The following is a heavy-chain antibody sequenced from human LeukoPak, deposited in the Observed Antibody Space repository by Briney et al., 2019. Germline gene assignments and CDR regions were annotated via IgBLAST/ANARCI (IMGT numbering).Heavy chain of an antibody. V-gene: IGHV1-8*03. Sequence: ASVKVSCKASGYTFTSYDINWVRQATGQGLEWMGWMNPNSGNTGYAQKFQGRVTITRSTSISTAYMELSSLRSDDTAVYYCARISSGQRRTLRYYFDYWGQGTLVTVSS. J-gene: IGHJ4*02. D-gene: IGHD3-22*01. CDR1: GYTFTSYD. CDR3: ARISSGQRRTLRYYFDY. CDR2: MNPNSGNT.